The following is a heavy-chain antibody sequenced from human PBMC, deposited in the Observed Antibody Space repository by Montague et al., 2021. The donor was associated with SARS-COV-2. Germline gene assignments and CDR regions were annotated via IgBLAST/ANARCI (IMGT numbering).Heavy chain of an antibody. CDR3: SNFRRAQLLFGTLWYGMDV. D-gene: IGHD2-2*01. J-gene: IGHJ6*02. V-gene: IGHV4-59*01. CDR1: GGSISSYY. CDR2: ISYSGST. Sequence: SETLSLTCTVSGGSISSYYWSWIRQPPGRGLQWIGYISYSGSTNYNPSLKSRVTISVETSTNHFTLSLSLGTAADTAADYCSNFRRAQLLFGTLWYGMDVWGQGTTVTVSS.